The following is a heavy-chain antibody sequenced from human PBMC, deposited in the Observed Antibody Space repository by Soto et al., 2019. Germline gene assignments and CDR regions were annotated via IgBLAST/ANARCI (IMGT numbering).Heavy chain of an antibody. CDR2: ISYDGSNK. V-gene: IGHV3-30*03. CDR3: ARGGDYYDSSGYYYVTPGAFDI. Sequence: GGSLRLSCAASGFTFSSYGIHWVRQAPGKGLEWVALISYDGSNKYYADSVKGRFTISRDNAKNSLYLQMNSLRAEDTAVYYCARGGDYYDSSGYYYVTPGAFDIWGQGTMVTVSS. D-gene: IGHD3-22*01. J-gene: IGHJ3*02. CDR1: GFTFSSYG.